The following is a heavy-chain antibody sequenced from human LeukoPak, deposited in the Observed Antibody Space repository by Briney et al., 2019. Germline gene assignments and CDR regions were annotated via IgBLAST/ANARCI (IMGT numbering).Heavy chain of an antibody. CDR1: GFTFGDYA. V-gene: IGHV3-49*04. J-gene: IGHJ4*02. Sequence: GRSLRLSCTASGFTFGDYAMSWVRQAPGKGLEWVGFIRSKAYGGTTEYAASVKGRFTISRDDSKSIAYLQMNSLKTEDTAVYYCTRGSSYPDYWGQGTLVTVSS. D-gene: IGHD6-13*01. CDR2: IRSKAYGGTT. CDR3: TRGSSYPDY.